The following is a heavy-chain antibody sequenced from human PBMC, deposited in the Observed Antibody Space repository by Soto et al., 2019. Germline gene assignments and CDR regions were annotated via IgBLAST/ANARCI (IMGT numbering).Heavy chain of an antibody. V-gene: IGHV3-23*01. CDR2: ISGSGGST. D-gene: IGHD1-1*01. Sequence: GGSLRLSCAASGFTFNSYAMSWVRQAPGKGLEWVSSISGSGGSTYSADSVKGRFTISRDNSKNTLYLQMNNLRAEDTAVYYCAKDRTAAGTTVRFDPWGQGTLVTVSS. CDR1: GFTFNSYA. CDR3: AKDRTAAGTTVRFDP. J-gene: IGHJ5*02.